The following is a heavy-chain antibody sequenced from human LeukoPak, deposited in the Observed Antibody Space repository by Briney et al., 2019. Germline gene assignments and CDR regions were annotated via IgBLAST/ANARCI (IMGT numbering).Heavy chain of an antibody. Sequence: GASVKVSCKASGYTFTGYYMHWVRQAPGQGLEWMGRINPNSGGTNYAQKFQGRVTMTRDTSVSTAYMELSRLRSDDTAVYYCARYALVVVPAAPMDAFDIWGQGTMVTVS. D-gene: IGHD2-2*01. J-gene: IGHJ3*02. V-gene: IGHV1-2*06. CDR2: INPNSGGT. CDR3: ARYALVVVPAAPMDAFDI. CDR1: GYTFTGYY.